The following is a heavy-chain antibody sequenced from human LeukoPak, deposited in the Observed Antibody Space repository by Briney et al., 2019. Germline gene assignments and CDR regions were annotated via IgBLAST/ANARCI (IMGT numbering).Heavy chain of an antibody. D-gene: IGHD3-10*01. CDR3: ARTTMVRGVITYNYYYYYGMDV. Sequence: ASVKVSCKASGYTFTSYGISWVRQAPGQGLEWMGWISAYNGNTNYAQKLQGRVTMTIDTSTSTAYMELSSLRSEDTAVYYCARTTMVRGVITYNYYYYYGMDVWGQGTTVTVSS. J-gene: IGHJ6*02. CDR1: GYTFTSYG. CDR2: ISAYNGNT. V-gene: IGHV1-18*01.